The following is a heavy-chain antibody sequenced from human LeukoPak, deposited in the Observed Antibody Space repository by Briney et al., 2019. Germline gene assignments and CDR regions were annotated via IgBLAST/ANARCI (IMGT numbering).Heavy chain of an antibody. CDR2: ISSYNGNT. CDR1: GYIFTNYD. Sequence: ASVKVSCKASGYIFTNYDISWVRQAPGQGLEWMGWISSYNGNTQYSPRLQGRITMTTDTSTGTVSMELRSLRSDDTAVYYCAREKRSSYYMDVWGKGTTVTISS. J-gene: IGHJ6*03. V-gene: IGHV1-18*01. CDR3: AREKRSSYYMDV.